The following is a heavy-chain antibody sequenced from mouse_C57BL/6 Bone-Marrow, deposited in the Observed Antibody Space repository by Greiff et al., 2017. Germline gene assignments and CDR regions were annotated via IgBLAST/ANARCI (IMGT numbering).Heavy chain of an antibody. CDR1: GYTFTSYW. CDR2: IDPSDSYT. J-gene: IGHJ1*03. V-gene: IGHV1-50*01. D-gene: IGHD1-1*01. CDR3: AREKDYYGSSYWYFDV. Sequence: QVQLQQPGAELVKPGASVKLSCKASGYTFTSYWMQWVKQRPGQGLEWIGEIDPSDSYTNYNQKFKGKATLTVDTSSSTAYMQLSSLTSEDSAVYYCAREKDYYGSSYWYFDVWGTGTTVTVSS.